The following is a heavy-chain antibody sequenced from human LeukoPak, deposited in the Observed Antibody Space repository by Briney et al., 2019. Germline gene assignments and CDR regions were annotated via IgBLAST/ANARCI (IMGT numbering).Heavy chain of an antibody. CDR1: GYTFTGYY. V-gene: IGHV1-2*02. J-gene: IGHJ6*03. D-gene: IGHD6-19*01. CDR2: INPNSGGT. Sequence: ASVRVSCKASGYTFTGYYIHWVRQAPGQGLEWMGWINPNSGGTNYAQKFQGRVTMTRDTSISTAYMELSRLRSDDTAVYYCARENSAAGPSSYMDVWGKGTTVTVSS. CDR3: ARENSAAGPSSYMDV.